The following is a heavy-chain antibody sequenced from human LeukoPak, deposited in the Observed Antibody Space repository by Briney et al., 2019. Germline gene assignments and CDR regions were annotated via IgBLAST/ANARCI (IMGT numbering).Heavy chain of an antibody. CDR2: ISGNGGST. J-gene: IGHJ4*02. CDR1: GFTFSNFG. V-gene: IGHV3-64D*06. CDR3: VKEHCSSTSFFYFDY. Sequence: GGSLRLFCSASGFTFSNFGMHWVRQAPGKGLEYVSAISGNGGSTHYADSVKGRFTISRDNSKNTLYLQMTSLKAEDTAVYYCVKEHCSSTSFFYFDYWGQGTLVSVSS. D-gene: IGHD2-2*01.